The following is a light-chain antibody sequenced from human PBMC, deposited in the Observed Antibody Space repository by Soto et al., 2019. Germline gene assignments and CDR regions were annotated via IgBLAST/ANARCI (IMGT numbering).Light chain of an antibody. Sequence: QSALTQPASVSGSPGQSITISCTGTSSDVGAYNYVSWYQQNPGKAPKLMIYDVNIRPSGVSNRFSGSKSGNTASLTISGLQAEDEADYYCTSWTTSTTMKFGGGTKLTVL. CDR1: SSDVGAYNY. V-gene: IGLV2-14*01. CDR3: TSWTTSTTMK. CDR2: DVN. J-gene: IGLJ2*01.